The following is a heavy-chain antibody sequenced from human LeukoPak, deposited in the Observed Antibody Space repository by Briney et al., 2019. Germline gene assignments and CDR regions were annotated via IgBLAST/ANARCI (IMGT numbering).Heavy chain of an antibody. V-gene: IGHV4-4*07. J-gene: IGHJ6*02. D-gene: IGHD2-2*01. Sequence: SETLSLTCTVSGGSISSYYWSWIRQPAGKGLEWIGRIYTSGSTNYNPSFKSRVTMSVDTSKNQFSLKLSSVTAADTAVYYCARGAPGYCSSTSCPSGATYYGMGVWGQGTTVTVSS. CDR2: IYTSGST. CDR3: ARGAPGYCSSTSCPSGATYYGMGV. CDR1: GGSISSYY.